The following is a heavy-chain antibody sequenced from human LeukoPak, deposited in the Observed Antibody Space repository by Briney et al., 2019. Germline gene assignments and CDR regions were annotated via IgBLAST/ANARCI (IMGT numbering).Heavy chain of an antibody. D-gene: IGHD6-13*01. Sequence: GGSLRLSCAASGFSLSAYWMTWVRQAPGKGLEWVANINRDGSQKNHVDTVKGRFTISRDNAKNSLYLQMNSLRAEDTAVYYCARDLSSSWFSAHYYYYMDVWGKGTTVTVSS. CDR3: ARDLSSSWFSAHYYYYMDV. J-gene: IGHJ6*03. V-gene: IGHV3-7*01. CDR1: GFSLSAYW. CDR2: INRDGSQK.